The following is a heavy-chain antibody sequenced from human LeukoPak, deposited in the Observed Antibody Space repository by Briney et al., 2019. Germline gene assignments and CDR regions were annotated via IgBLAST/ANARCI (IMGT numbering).Heavy chain of an antibody. Sequence: WETLSLTCAVYGGSFSGYYWSWIRQPPGKGLEWSGEINHSGSTNYNPSLKSRVTISVDTSKNQFSLKLSSVTAADTAVYYCASSISYCTNGVCYEDYWGPGTLVTVSS. D-gene: IGHD2-8*01. CDR1: GGSFSGYY. J-gene: IGHJ4*02. V-gene: IGHV4-34*01. CDR3: ASSISYCTNGVCYEDY. CDR2: INHSGST.